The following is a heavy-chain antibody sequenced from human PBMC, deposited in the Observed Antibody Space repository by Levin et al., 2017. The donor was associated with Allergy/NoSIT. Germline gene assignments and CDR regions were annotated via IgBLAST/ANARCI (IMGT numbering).Heavy chain of an antibody. D-gene: IGHD2-2*01. CDR3: ASDVGEDCSSTSCRDY. V-gene: IGHV3-30*03. Sequence: PGESLKISCAASGFTFSSYGMHWVRQAPGKGLEWVAVISYDGSNKYYADSVKGRFTISRDNSKNTLYLQMNSLRAEDTAVYYCASDVGEDCSSTSCRDYWGQGTLVTVSS. CDR1: GFTFSSYG. CDR2: ISYDGSNK. J-gene: IGHJ4*02.